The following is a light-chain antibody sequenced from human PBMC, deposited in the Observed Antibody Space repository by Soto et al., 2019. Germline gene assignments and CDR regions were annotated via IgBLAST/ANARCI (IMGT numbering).Light chain of an antibody. CDR1: QTINDN. J-gene: IGKJ4*01. CDR2: GAS. V-gene: IGKV3-15*01. CDR3: QRYNTWPLT. Sequence: VLTQSPGTLSLSPGERATLSCRASQTINDNVAWYQLKDGQVPRLVIYGASTRATDIPARFSGSGSGTEFTLTINSLQSEDFAVYYCQRYNTWPLTFGGGTKVDIK.